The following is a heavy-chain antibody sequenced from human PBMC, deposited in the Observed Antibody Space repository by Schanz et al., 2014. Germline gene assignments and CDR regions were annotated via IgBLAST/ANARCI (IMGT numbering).Heavy chain of an antibody. CDR3: AKGQLLSYYFDY. CDR1: GFTVSAYS. D-gene: IGHD2-21*01. Sequence: EVQVVESGGGLVRPGGSLRLSCSGFTVSAYSANWVRQAPGKGLEWVSSISSSGGHIYYADSVKGRFTISRDNSKNTLYLQMNSLRAEDTAVYYCAKGQLLSYYFDYWGQGTLVTVSS. J-gene: IGHJ4*02. V-gene: IGHV3-21*02. CDR2: ISSSGGHI.